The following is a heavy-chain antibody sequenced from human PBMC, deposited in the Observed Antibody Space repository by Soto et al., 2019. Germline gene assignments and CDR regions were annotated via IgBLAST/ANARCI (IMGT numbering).Heavy chain of an antibody. CDR2: IYYSGST. J-gene: IGHJ5*02. Sequence: KPSETLSLTCTVSGGSISSYYWSWIRQPPGKGLEWIGYIYYSGSTNYNPSLKSRVTISVDTSKNQFSLKLSSVTTADTAVYYCARSLSIVGASLYNWFDPWGQGTLVTVSS. CDR3: ARSLSIVGASLYNWFDP. CDR1: GGSISSYY. V-gene: IGHV4-59*01. D-gene: IGHD1-26*01.